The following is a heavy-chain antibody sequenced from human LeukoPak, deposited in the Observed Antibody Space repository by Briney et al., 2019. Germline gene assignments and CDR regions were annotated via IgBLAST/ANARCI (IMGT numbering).Heavy chain of an antibody. Sequence: GGSLRLSCAASGFTFDDYAMHWVRQAPGKGLEWVSGISWNSGSIGYADSVKGRFTISRGNAKNSLYLQMNSLRAEDTALYYCAKANSSGYFDYWGQGTLVTVSS. D-gene: IGHD3-22*01. CDR1: GFTFDDYA. CDR3: AKANSSGYFDY. V-gene: IGHV3-9*01. J-gene: IGHJ4*02. CDR2: ISWNSGSI.